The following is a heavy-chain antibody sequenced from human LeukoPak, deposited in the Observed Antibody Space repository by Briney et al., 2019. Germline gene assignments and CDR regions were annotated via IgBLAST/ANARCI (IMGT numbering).Heavy chain of an antibody. D-gene: IGHD3-10*01. J-gene: IGHJ4*02. CDR1: GFTFSSYA. Sequence: GGSLRLSCAASGFTFSSYAMHWVRQAPGKGLEWVAVISYDGSNKYYADSVKGRFTISRDNSKNTLYLQMNSLRAEDTAVYYCARGKSTVRGVITVQDYWGQGTLVTVSS. CDR3: ARGKSTVRGVITVQDY. V-gene: IGHV3-30*04. CDR2: ISYDGSNK.